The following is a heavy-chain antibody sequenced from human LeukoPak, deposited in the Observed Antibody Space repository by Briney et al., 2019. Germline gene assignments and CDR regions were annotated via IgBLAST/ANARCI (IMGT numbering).Heavy chain of an antibody. CDR2: INPSGGST. D-gene: IGHD3-22*01. Sequence: VASVKVSCKASGYTFTSYYMHWVRQAPGQGLEWMGIINPSGGSTSYAQKFQGRVTMTRDTSTSTVYMELSSLRSEDTAVYYCARVVREPSRYYYEPYGWFDPWGQGTLVTVSS. J-gene: IGHJ5*02. CDR3: ARVVREPSRYYYEPYGWFDP. V-gene: IGHV1-46*03. CDR1: GYTFTSYY.